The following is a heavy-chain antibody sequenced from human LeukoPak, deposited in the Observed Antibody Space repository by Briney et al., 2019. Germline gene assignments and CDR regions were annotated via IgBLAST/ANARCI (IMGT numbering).Heavy chain of an antibody. CDR2: IIPIPGMA. D-gene: IGHD3-10*01. Sequence: SVKVSCKASGGTFSFYAIIWVRQAPGQGLEWMGRIIPIPGMADYAQKFQGRVTITADSSTSTAYMEVSSLRSEDTAVYYCARAVVVARGLMAYFDYWGQGTLVTVSS. J-gene: IGHJ4*02. CDR1: GGTFSFYA. CDR3: ARAVVVARGLMAYFDY. V-gene: IGHV1-69*04.